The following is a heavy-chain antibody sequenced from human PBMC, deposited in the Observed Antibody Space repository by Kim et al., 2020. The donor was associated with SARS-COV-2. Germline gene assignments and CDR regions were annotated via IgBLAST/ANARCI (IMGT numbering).Heavy chain of an antibody. V-gene: IGHV1-58*01. D-gene: IGHD1-26*01. J-gene: IGHJ3*02. CDR3: AAPGSGSYGDAFDI. CDR1: GFTFTSSA. CDR2: IVVGSGNT. Sequence: SVKVSCKASGFTFTSSAVQWVRQARGQRLEWIGWIVVGSGNTNYAQKFQERVTITRDMSTSTAYMELSSLRSEDTAVYYCAAPGSGSYGDAFDIWGQGTMVTVSS.